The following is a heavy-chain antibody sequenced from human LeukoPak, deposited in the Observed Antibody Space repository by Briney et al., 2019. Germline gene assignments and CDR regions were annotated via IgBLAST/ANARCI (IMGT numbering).Heavy chain of an antibody. V-gene: IGHV3-30*03. J-gene: IGHJ4*02. CDR1: GFTFSSYG. CDR2: ISYDGSNK. Sequence: PGGSLRLSCAASGFTFSSYGMHWVRQAPGKGLEWVAVISYDGSNKYYADSVKGRFTISRDNSKNTLYLQMNSLRAEDTAVYYCARGTPWDYFDYWGQGTLVTVSS. D-gene: IGHD1-26*01. CDR3: ARGTPWDYFDY.